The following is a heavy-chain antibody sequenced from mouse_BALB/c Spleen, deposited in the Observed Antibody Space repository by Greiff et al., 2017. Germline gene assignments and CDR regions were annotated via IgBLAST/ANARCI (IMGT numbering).Heavy chain of an antibody. CDR2: IDPANGNT. CDR1: GFNIKDTY. D-gene: IGHD1-1*01. CDR3: ARRDLLLRFYAMDY. Sequence: EVQLQQSGAELVKPGASVKLSCTASGFNIKDTYMHWVKQRPEQGLEWIGRIDPANGNTKYDPKFQGKATITADTSSNTAYLQLSSLTSEDTAVYYCARRDLLLRFYAMDYWGQGTSVTVSS. J-gene: IGHJ4*01. V-gene: IGHV14-3*02.